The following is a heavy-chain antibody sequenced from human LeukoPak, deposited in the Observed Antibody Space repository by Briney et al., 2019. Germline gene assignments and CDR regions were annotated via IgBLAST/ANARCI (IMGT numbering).Heavy chain of an antibody. CDR1: GFTFSSYA. CDR3: ARDRSHYDSSGYYYVEIAFDI. V-gene: IGHV3-21*01. J-gene: IGHJ3*02. D-gene: IGHD3-22*01. CDR2: ISSSSSYI. Sequence: GGSLRLSCAASGFTFSSYAMSWVRQAPGKGLEWVSSISSSSSYIYYADSVKGRFTISRDNAKNSLYLQMNSLRAEDTAVYYCARDRSHYDSSGYYYVEIAFDIWGQGTMVTVSS.